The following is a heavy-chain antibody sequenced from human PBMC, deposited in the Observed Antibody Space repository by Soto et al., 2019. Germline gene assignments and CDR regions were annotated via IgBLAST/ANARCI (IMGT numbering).Heavy chain of an antibody. J-gene: IGHJ4*02. V-gene: IGHV3-33*01. CDR2: IWYDGSNK. D-gene: IGHD2-15*01. Sequence: SLRLSCAASGFTFSSYGMHWVRQAPGKGLEWVAVIWYDGSNKYYADSVKGRFTISRDNSKNTLYLQMNSLRAEDTAVYYCVRDGGYCSGGSCPHFDYWGQGSLVTVS. CDR1: GFTFSSYG. CDR3: VRDGGYCSGGSCPHFDY.